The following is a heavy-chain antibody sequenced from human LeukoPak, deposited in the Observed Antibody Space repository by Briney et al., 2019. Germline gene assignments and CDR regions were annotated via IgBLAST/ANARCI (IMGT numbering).Heavy chain of an antibody. J-gene: IGHJ5*02. Sequence: ASVKVSCKASGYTFTSYGISWVRQAPGQGLEWMGWISAYNGNTNYAQKLQGRVTMTTDTSTSTAYMELSSLRSEDTAVYYCARSECGGDCWFDPWGQGTLVTVSS. V-gene: IGHV1-18*01. D-gene: IGHD2-21*02. CDR2: ISAYNGNT. CDR3: ARSECGGDCWFDP. CDR1: GYTFTSYG.